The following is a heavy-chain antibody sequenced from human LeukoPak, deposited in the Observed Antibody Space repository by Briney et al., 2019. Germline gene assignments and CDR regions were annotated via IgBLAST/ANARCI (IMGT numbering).Heavy chain of an antibody. J-gene: IGHJ4*02. D-gene: IGHD6-6*01. CDR2: IYYSGST. CDR1: GGSISSYY. CDR3: ARGGSSSSIDY. V-gene: IGHV4-59*08. Sequence: SETLSLTCTVSGGSISSYYWSWIRQPPGKGLEWIGYIYYSGSTNYNPSLKSRVTISVDTSKNQFSLKLSSVTAADTAVYYCARGGSSSSIDYWGQGTLVTVSS.